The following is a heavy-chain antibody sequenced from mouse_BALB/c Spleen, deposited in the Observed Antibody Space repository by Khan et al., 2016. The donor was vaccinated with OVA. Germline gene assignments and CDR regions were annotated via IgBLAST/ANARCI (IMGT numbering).Heavy chain of an antibody. CDR3: SRRFYSSYWYFAV. CDR2: ISYDGSV. CDR1: GYSITSGNY. Sequence: EVELVESGPGLVKPSQSLSLTCSVTGYSITSGNYWNWIRQFPGNKLEWMGYISYDGSVNYNPSLKNRISITRDTSENQFFLQLNSVTPADTATSFCSRRFYSSYWYFAVWGAGTTVTVSS. D-gene: IGHD2-3*01. V-gene: IGHV3-6*02. J-gene: IGHJ1*01.